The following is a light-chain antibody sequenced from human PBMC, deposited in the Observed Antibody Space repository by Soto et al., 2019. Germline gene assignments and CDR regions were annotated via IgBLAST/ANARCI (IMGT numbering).Light chain of an antibody. J-gene: IGKJ5*01. CDR2: DAS. CDR3: QQFHSFPIT. Sequence: DIQMTQSPSTLSSSAGDRVTITGRARQSISIWLAWYQQKPGKAPKLLINDASSLESGVPSRFTGSGSGTEFSLTISNLQLDDCATYYCQQFHSFPITFGQGTRLDIK. CDR1: QSISIW. V-gene: IGKV1-5*01.